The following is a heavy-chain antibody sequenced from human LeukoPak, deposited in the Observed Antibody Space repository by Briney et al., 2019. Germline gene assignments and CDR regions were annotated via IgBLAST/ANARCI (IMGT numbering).Heavy chain of an antibody. CDR1: GGSFSGYY. CDR3: ARGGSGSYAVDP. Sequence: SETLSLTCAVYGGSFSGYYWSWIRQPPGKGLEWIGYIYYSGSTYYNPSLKSRVTISVDTSKNQFSLKLSSVTAADTAVYYCARGGSGSYAVDPWGQGTLVTVSS. J-gene: IGHJ5*02. V-gene: IGHV4-30-4*08. CDR2: IYYSGST. D-gene: IGHD3-10*01.